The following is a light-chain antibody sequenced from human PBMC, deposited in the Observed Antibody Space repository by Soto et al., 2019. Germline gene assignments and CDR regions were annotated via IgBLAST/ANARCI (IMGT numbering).Light chain of an antibody. Sequence: QSALTQPASVSASPGQSSPISCTGTSSNVGTYDLVSWYQHHPDKAPKHIMYAGTNRPLGISRRVSGSKSGNTASLTISGLQDEDDADYYCCSFAVGAALVFGGGTKLTAL. J-gene: IGLJ2*01. CDR1: SSNVGTYDL. V-gene: IGLV2-23*01. CDR3: CSFAVGAALV. CDR2: AGT.